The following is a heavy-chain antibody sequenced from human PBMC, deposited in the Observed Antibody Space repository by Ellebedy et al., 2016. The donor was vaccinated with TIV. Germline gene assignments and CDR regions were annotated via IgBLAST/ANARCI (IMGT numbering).Heavy chain of an antibody. J-gene: IGHJ3*02. CDR3: ASGAYDI. CDR2: ISSTGTTI. Sequence: GESLKTSCAASGFRFSSYSRSSVRPAPGKGLEWVSYISSTGTTIYYADSVKGRFTISRDNAKISLYLQMNSLTAEDTAVYYCASGAYDIWGQGTMVTVSS. V-gene: IGHV3-48*03. CDR1: GFRFSSYS.